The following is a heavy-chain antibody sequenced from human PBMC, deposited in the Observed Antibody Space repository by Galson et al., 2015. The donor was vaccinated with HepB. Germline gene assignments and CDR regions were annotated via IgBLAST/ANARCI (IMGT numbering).Heavy chain of an antibody. Sequence: QSGAEVKKPGESLKISCKGSGYSFTSYWIGWVRQMPGKGLEWMGIIYPGDSDTRYSPSFQGQVTISADKSISTAYLQWSSLKASDTAMYYCARAGYYDSSGYYESSRVGWYFDLWGRGTLVTVSS. J-gene: IGHJ2*01. V-gene: IGHV5-51*01. CDR3: ARAGYYDSSGYYESSRVGWYFDL. CDR1: GYSFTSYW. CDR2: IYPGDSDT. D-gene: IGHD3-22*01.